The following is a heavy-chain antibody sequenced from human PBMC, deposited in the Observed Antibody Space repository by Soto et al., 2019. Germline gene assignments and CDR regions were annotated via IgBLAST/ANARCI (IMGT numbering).Heavy chain of an antibody. CDR1: GFTFSAYT. J-gene: IGHJ5*01. D-gene: IGHD4-17*01. V-gene: IGHV3-21*02. Sequence: EVQLVESGGGLVKPGGSLRLSCAASGFTFSAYTMNWVRQAPGKGLEWVSSLDPSSTYIYYADSVKGRFTLSRDNAKNSLFLHLNSLRADDTALYYCVRGSYGDYDSWGQGTLVTVSS. CDR3: VRGSYGDYDS. CDR2: LDPSSTYI.